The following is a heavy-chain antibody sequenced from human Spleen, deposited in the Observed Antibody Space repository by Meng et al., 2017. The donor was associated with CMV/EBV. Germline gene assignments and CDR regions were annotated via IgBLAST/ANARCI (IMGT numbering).Heavy chain of an antibody. Sequence: GESLKISCAASGFTFSSYSMNWVRQAPGKELEWVSSISSSGSYIYYADSVKGRFTISRDNAKNSLYLQMNSLRAEDTAVYYCARDLSPNFYYFDYWGQGTLVTVSS. J-gene: IGHJ4*02. V-gene: IGHV3-21*01. D-gene: IGHD1-7*01. CDR3: ARDLSPNFYYFDY. CDR2: ISSSGSYI. CDR1: GFTFSSYS.